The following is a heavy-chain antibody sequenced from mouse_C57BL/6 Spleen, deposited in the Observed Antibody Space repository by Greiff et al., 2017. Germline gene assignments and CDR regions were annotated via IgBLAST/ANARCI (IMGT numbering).Heavy chain of an antibody. CDR3: ARPYSNYPFAY. CDR1: GFTFSDYG. D-gene: IGHD2-5*01. CDR2: ISSGSSTI. J-gene: IGHJ3*01. Sequence: EVQLVESGGGLVKPGGSLKLSCAASGFTFSDYGMHWVRQAPEKGLEWVAYISSGSSTIYYADTLKGRFTLSRDNAKNTLFLQMTSLTSEDTAMYYCARPYSNYPFAYWGKGTLVTVSA. V-gene: IGHV5-17*01.